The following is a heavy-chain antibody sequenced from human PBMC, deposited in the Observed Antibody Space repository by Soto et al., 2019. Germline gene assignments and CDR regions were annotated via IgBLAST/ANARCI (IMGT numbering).Heavy chain of an antibody. CDR1: GGSFSGYY. J-gene: IGHJ4*02. Sequence: PSETLSLTCAVYGGSFSGYYWTWIRQPPGTGLEWIGEINHSGSTNYNPSLKSRVTISVDTSKNQFSLKLTSVTAADTAVYCCARDKITGLFDYWGQGTLVTLSS. CDR2: INHSGST. V-gene: IGHV4-34*01. CDR3: ARDKITGLFDY. D-gene: IGHD2-8*02.